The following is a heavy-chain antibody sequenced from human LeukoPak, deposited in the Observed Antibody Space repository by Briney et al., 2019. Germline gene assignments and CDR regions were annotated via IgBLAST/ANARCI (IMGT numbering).Heavy chain of an antibody. CDR3: AKAANYYDSSAVDY. CDR2: INTDGSST. D-gene: IGHD3-22*01. Sequence: GGSLRLSCAASGFTFSSYWMHWVRQAPGKGLVWVSRINTDGSSTTDADSVKGRFTISRDNAKNSLYLQMNSLRAEDTALYYCAKAANYYDSSAVDYWGQGTLVTVSS. CDR1: GFTFSSYW. J-gene: IGHJ4*02. V-gene: IGHV3-74*01.